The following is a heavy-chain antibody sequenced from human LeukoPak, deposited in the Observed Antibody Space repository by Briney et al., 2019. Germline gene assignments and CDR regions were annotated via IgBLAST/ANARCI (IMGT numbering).Heavy chain of an antibody. CDR1: GFTFSSYS. D-gene: IGHD1-7*01. CDR3: ARDVAGTTYRYPYYFDY. CDR2: ISSSSSYI. Sequence: PVGSLRLSCAASGFTFSSYSMNWVRQAPGKGLEWVSSISSSSSYIYYADSVKGRFTISRDNAKNSLYLQMNSLRAEDTAVYYCARDVAGTTYRYPYYFDYWGQGTLVSASS. J-gene: IGHJ4*02. V-gene: IGHV3-21*01.